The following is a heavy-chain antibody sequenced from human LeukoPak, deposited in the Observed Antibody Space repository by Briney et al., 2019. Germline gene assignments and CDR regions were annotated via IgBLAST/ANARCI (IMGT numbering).Heavy chain of an antibody. J-gene: IGHJ4*02. CDR3: ARDGWELLRSNGKYYFDY. D-gene: IGHD1-26*01. Sequence: PGGSLRLSCAASGFTFGSYGMHWVRQAPGKGLEWVAVISYDGSNKYYADSVKGRFTISRDNAKNSLYLQMNSLRAEDTALYYCARDGWELLRSNGKYYFDYWGQGTLVTVSS. CDR1: GFTFGSYG. V-gene: IGHV3-33*05. CDR2: ISYDGSNK.